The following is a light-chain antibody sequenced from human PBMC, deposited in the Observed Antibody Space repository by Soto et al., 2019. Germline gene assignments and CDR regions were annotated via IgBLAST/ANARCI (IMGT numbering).Light chain of an antibody. CDR1: HDIRTY. V-gene: IGKV1-9*01. CDR2: EAS. J-gene: IGKJ5*01. Sequence: DIQLTQSPSLLSASVGDRVTITCRARHDIRTYEARCQQKPGQAAKLMLYEASSLQSGVPSRLTGSGSGTELTLTPGGLRPEDFATYHCQQFNSYPITFGQGTRLEIK. CDR3: QQFNSYPIT.